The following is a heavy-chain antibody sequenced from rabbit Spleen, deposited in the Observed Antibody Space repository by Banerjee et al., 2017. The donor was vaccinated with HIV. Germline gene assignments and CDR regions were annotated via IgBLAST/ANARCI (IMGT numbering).Heavy chain of an antibody. CDR1: GFSFSSSDW. J-gene: IGHJ4*01. CDR2: IYTGNGKN. D-gene: IGHD1-1*01. Sequence: QSLEESGGDLVKPGASLTLTCTASGFSFSSSDWIYWVRQAPGKGLEWIGFIYTGNGKNYYASWAKGRFTISKSSSTTVTLQLTSLTAADTATYFCARDVDTIYFRFSLWGPGTLVTVS. CDR3: ARDVDTIYFRFSL. V-gene: IGHV1S40*01.